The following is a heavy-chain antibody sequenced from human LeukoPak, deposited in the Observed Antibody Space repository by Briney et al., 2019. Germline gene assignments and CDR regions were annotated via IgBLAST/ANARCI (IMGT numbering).Heavy chain of an antibody. J-gene: IGHJ4*02. D-gene: IGHD6-19*01. Sequence: ASVKVSCKASGNTFTSYYMHWVRQAPGQGLEWMGIINPSGGSTSYAQKFQGRVTMTRDTSTSTVYMELSSLRSEDTAVYYCARVGGAVATRRYFDYWGQGTLVTVSS. CDR2: INPSGGST. CDR1: GNTFTSYY. CDR3: ARVGGAVATRRYFDY. V-gene: IGHV1-46*03.